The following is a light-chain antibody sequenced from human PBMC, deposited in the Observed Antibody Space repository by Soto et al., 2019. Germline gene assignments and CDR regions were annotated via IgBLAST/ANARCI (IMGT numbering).Light chain of an antibody. J-gene: IGKJ4*01. CDR1: QSVSNN. CDR2: GAS. Sequence: EIVMTQSPATLSVSPGERATLSCRASQSVSNNLAWYQQKPGQAPRLLIYGASTRATGIPARFSGTGSGTEFTLTISSLQSEDFAVYYCQQYNNWPRRLTFCGGTKVEIK. CDR3: QQYNNWPRRLT. V-gene: IGKV3-15*01.